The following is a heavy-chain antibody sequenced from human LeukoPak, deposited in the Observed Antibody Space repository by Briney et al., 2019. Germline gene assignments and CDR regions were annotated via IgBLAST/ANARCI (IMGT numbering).Heavy chain of an antibody. CDR1: GYTFTSYG. D-gene: IGHD3-3*01. J-gene: IGHJ4*02. Sequence: ASVKVSCKASGYTFTSYGISWVRQAPGQGLEWMGWISAYNGNTNYAQKLQGRVTMTTDTSTSTAYMELRSLRSDDTAVYYCAGAVPRITIFLVTYYFDYWGQGTLVTVSS. V-gene: IGHV1-18*01. CDR3: AGAVPRITIFLVTYYFDY. CDR2: ISAYNGNT.